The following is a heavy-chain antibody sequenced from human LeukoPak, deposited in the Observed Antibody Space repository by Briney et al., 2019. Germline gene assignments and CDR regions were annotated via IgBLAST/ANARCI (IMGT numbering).Heavy chain of an antibody. CDR2: MNPNSGNT. CDR1: GYTFTTYD. V-gene: IGHV1-8*03. D-gene: IGHD1/OR15-1a*01. CDR3: ARDLSGRTRGGWFDP. Sequence: ASVTVSCEPSGYTFTTYDINWVRQATGQGLEWMGWMNPNSGNTGYAQKFQGRVTITRNTSISTAYLELSSLRSEDTAVYYCARDLSGRTRGGWFDPWGQGTLVTVSS. J-gene: IGHJ5*02.